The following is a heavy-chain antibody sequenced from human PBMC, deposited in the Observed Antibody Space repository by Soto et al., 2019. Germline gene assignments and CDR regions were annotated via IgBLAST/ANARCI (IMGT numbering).Heavy chain of an antibody. J-gene: IGHJ5*02. CDR2: ISSSSSYT. D-gene: IGHD3-22*01. CDR3: ARWVEQAITRIVVVIPWFGP. Sequence: GGSLRLSCAASGFTFSDYYMSWIRQAPGKGLEWVSYISSSSSYTNYADSVKGRFTISRDNAKNSLYLQMNSLRAEDTAVYHCARWVEQAITRIVVVIPWFGPWGQGTRGTVAS. CDR1: GFTFSDYY. V-gene: IGHV3-11*06.